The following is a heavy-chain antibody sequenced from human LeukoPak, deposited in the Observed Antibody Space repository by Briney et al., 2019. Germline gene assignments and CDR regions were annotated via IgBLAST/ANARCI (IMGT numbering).Heavy chain of an antibody. CDR1: GFTFSSFG. CDR2: IWYDASNK. J-gene: IGHJ5*02. D-gene: IGHD1-7*01. V-gene: IGHV3-33*01. Sequence: GGSLRLSCAASGFTFSSFGMHWVRQAPGKGLEWVAVIWYDASNKYYVDSVKGRFTISRDNSKNTLYLQMNCLRDDDTAVYYCVRGVGVSRFNYLDPWGQGTLVIVSS. CDR3: VRGVGVSRFNYLDP.